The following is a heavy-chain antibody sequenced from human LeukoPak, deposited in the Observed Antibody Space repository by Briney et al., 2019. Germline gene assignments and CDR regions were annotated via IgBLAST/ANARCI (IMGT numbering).Heavy chain of an antibody. V-gene: IGHV1-46*01. J-gene: IGHJ4*02. CDR3: ATDRGTMVRGDKD. Sequence: ASVKVSCKASGYTFTSYYMHWVRQAPGQGLEWMGIINPSGGSTSYAQKFQGRVTMTRNTSISTAYMELSSLRSEDTAVYYCATDRGTMVRGDKDWGQGTLVTVSS. D-gene: IGHD3-10*01. CDR2: INPSGGST. CDR1: GYTFTSYY.